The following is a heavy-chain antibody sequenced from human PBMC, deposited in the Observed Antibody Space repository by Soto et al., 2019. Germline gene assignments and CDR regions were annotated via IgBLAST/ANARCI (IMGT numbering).Heavy chain of an antibody. D-gene: IGHD3-3*01. CDR2: IWYDGSNK. V-gene: IGHV3-33*01. Sequence: GGSLRLSCAASGFTFSSYGMHWVRQAPGKGLEWVAVIWYDGSNKYYADSVKGRFTISRDNSKNTLYLQMNSLRAEDTAVYYCAAAGVSYYDFWSGSYPLDYWGQGTLVTVSS. CDR3: AAAGVSYYDFWSGSYPLDY. J-gene: IGHJ4*02. CDR1: GFTFSSYG.